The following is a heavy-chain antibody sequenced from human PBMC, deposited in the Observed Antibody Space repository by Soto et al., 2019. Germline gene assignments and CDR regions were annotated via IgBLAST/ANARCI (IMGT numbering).Heavy chain of an antibody. V-gene: IGHV3-66*01. Sequence: GRSLRLSCAASGFTVSSNYMSWVRQAPGKGLEWVSVIYSGGSTYYADSVKGRFTISRDNSKNTLYLQMNSLRAEDTAVYYCARSQYYYGSGSFYDAFDIWGQGTMVTVSS. D-gene: IGHD3-10*01. CDR1: GFTVSSNY. CDR3: ARSQYYYGSGSFYDAFDI. J-gene: IGHJ3*02. CDR2: IYSGGST.